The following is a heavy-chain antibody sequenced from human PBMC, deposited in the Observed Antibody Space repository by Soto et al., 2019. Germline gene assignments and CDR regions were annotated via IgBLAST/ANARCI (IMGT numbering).Heavy chain of an antibody. J-gene: IGHJ4*02. CDR3: AKGGFWSGYFYELADY. V-gene: IGHV3-23*01. D-gene: IGHD3-3*01. CDR1: GFTFSSYA. CDR2: ISGSGGST. Sequence: GGSLRLSCAASGFTFSSYAMSWVRQAPGKGLEWVSAISGSGGSTYYADSVKGRFTISRDNAKNTLYLQMNRLRAEDTAVYYCAKGGFWSGYFYELADYWGQGTLVTVSS.